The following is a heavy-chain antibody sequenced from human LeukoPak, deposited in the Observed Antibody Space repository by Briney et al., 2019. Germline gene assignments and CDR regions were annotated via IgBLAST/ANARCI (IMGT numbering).Heavy chain of an antibody. CDR2: IHYTGST. D-gene: IGHD3-9*01. Sequence: SETLSLTCTVSGGSISGDYWSWIRQPPGKGLDWVGYIHYTGSTKYSTSLQSRVTVSVDTSKNQFSLKLRSVTAADTAVYYCARHYGEGGRLFDWLFNFWGRGTLVTVSS. CDR1: GGSISGDY. V-gene: IGHV4-59*08. J-gene: IGHJ4*02. CDR3: ARHYGEGGRLFDWLFNF.